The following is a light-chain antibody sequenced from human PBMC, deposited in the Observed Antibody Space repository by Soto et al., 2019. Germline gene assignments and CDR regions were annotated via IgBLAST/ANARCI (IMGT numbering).Light chain of an antibody. CDR1: QGISSY. V-gene: IGKV1-8*01. J-gene: IGKJ2*01. CDR3: QQYYTYPQT. Sequence: AIRMTKSPSSFSASTGDRVTITCRASQGISSYLAWYQQKPGKAPQLLVYAASTLQYGVPSRFSGSGSGNDCTLTINCLQSEDFATYFCQQYYTYPQTFGQGTKLEI. CDR2: AAS.